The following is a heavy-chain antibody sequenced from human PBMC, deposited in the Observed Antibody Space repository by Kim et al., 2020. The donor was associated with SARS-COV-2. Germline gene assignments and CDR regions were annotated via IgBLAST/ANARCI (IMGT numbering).Heavy chain of an antibody. CDR2: IYYSGST. D-gene: IGHD2-21*02. V-gene: IGHV4-61*01. CDR1: GGSVSSGSYY. Sequence: SETLSLTCTVSGGSVSSGSYYWSWIRQPPGKGLEWIGYIYYSGSTNYNPSLKSRVTISVDTSKNQFSLKLSSVTAADTAVYYCARVVVTANPWFDPWGQGTLVTVSS. J-gene: IGHJ5*02. CDR3: ARVVVTANPWFDP.